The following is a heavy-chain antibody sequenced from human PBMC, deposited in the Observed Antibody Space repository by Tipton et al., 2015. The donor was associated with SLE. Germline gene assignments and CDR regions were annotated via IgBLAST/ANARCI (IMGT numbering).Heavy chain of an antibody. J-gene: IGHJ4*02. CDR3: AKPLRAMAGELHS. Sequence: SLRLSCEGSGFLFKNYAMAWVRQAPGKGLEWVSIIYTRTYYADSVRGRFTISRDDSKNTVFLQMNNLRVEDTAVYYCAKPLRAMAGELHSWGQGTLVTVS. CDR2: IYTRT. D-gene: IGHD6-19*01. CDR1: GFLFKNYA. V-gene: IGHV3-23*03.